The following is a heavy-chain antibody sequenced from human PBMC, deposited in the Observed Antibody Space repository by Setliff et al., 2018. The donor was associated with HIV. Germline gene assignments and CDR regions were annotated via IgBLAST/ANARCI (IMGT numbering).Heavy chain of an antibody. CDR3: ARSGPRDHDFWYDQSRRYFDL. V-gene: IGHV1-8*03. CDR1: GYTFTQSD. CDR2: MNPKSGNT. D-gene: IGHD3-3*01. J-gene: IGHJ2*01. Sequence: ASVKVFCKASGYTFTQSDINWVRQATGQSPEWMGWMNPKSGNTGYKQTFQDRITITRDTSINTIHMELKSLTSEDTAVYYCARSGPRDHDFWYDQSRRYFDLWGRGTLVTVSS.